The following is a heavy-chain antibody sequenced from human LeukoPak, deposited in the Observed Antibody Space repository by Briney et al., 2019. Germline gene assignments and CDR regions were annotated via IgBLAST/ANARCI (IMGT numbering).Heavy chain of an antibody. CDR1: GASFSDSY. J-gene: IGHJ4*02. D-gene: IGHD3-16*01. V-gene: IGHV4-34*01. CDR3: ARGRYGPRLGN. Sequence: KPSETLSLTCAVYGASFSDSYWSWIRQSPEKGLEWIGEINNSGSTSYNPSLNSRVIMSVDRSKNQFSLRLTSVTAADTAVYYCARGRYGPRLGNWGKGTLVTVSS. CDR2: INNSGST.